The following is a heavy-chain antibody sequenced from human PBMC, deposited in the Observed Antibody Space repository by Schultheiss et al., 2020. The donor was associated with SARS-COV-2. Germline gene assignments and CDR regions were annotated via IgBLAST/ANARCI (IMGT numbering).Heavy chain of an antibody. J-gene: IGHJ6*02. CDR1: GGSISSSSYY. Sequence: SETLSLTCTVSGGSISSSSYYWGWIRQPPGKGLEWIGSIYYSGSTYYNPSLKSRVTISVDTSKNQFSLKLSSVTAADTAVYYCARDRRYYYDSSGMDVWGQGTTVTVSS. V-gene: IGHV4-39*02. D-gene: IGHD3-22*01. CDR3: ARDRRYYYDSSGMDV. CDR2: IYYSGST.